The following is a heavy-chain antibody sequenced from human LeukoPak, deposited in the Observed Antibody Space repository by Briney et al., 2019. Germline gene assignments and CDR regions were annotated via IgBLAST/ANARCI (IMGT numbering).Heavy chain of an antibody. Sequence: ASVKVSCKASGDTFTGYYLHWLRQAPGQGPEWMGWIKPDSGGTNYAQKFQGRVTMTRDTSISTAYMELSRLRSDDTAVCYCAGGPSRRANWFDPWGQGTLVTVSS. V-gene: IGHV1-2*02. J-gene: IGHJ5*02. CDR3: AGGPSRRANWFDP. CDR1: GDTFTGYY. CDR2: IKPDSGGT.